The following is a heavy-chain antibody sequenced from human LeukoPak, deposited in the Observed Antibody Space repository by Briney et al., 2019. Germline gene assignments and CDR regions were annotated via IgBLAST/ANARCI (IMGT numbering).Heavy chain of an antibody. D-gene: IGHD4-17*01. CDR2: IYSDGTT. V-gene: IGHV3-53*01. CDR3: ARDFGDSERGFDY. CDR1: GFSVSRNY. Sequence: PGGSLRLSCAVSGFSVSRNYMSWVRQAPGKGLEWVSLIYSDGTTYYADSVKGRFTISKDNSKNTLYLQMNSLRGEDTAIYYCARDFGDSERGFDYWGQGPPVTVSS. J-gene: IGHJ4*02.